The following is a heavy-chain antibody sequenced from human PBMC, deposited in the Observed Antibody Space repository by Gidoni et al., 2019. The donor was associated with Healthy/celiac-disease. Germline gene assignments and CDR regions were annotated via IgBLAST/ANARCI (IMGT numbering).Heavy chain of an antibody. V-gene: IGHV3-48*01. CDR3: ASPTEVCTTGVCHTKNEHYYYYGMDV. CDR1: GFTFSSYS. J-gene: IGHJ6*02. CDR2: ISSSSSTI. Sequence: EVQLVESGGGLLQPGGSLRLCCAASGFTFSSYSMNWVGQAPGKGLEWFSYISSSSSTIYYADSVNGRFTTSRDNAKNSLYLQMNSLRAEDTAVYYCASPTEVCTTGVCHTKNEHYYYYGMDVWGQGTTVTVSS. D-gene: IGHD2-8*01.